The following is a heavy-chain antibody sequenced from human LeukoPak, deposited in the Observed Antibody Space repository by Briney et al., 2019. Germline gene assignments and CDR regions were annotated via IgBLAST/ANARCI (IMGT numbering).Heavy chain of an antibody. J-gene: IGHJ4*02. CDR2: IYTSGTT. CDR1: GGSLSSYY. CDR3: ARPGDGYNYLDY. V-gene: IGHV4-4*07. Sequence: SETLSLTCTVSGGSLSSYYWSWIRQPAGKGLEWIGRIYTSGTTHYNPSLKSRVTMSVDTSKNQFSLKLSSVTAADTAVYYCARPGDGYNYLDYWGQGTLVTVSS. D-gene: IGHD5-24*01.